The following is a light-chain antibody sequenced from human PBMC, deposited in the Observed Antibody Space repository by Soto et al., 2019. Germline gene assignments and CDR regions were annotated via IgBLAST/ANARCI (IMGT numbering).Light chain of an antibody. CDR3: QQSYSSPRT. CDR2: AAS. J-gene: IGKJ1*01. V-gene: IGKV1-39*01. CDR1: QSISAY. Sequence: DIQMTQSPSSLSVSVGDRVTITCRASQSISAYLNWYQQKPGKAPNLLVYAASSLRSGVPSRFTGSGSGTDFTLTINGLQPEDFATYYCQQSYSSPRTFGQGTKVDIK.